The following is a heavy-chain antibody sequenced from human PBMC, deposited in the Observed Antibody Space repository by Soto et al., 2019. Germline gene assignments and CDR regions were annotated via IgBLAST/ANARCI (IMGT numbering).Heavy chain of an antibody. D-gene: IGHD3-3*01. Sequence: QVQLVQSGAEVKKPGASVRVSCKASGYTFSGYDINWVRQATGQGLAWMGGVSPDSGSTVSAGIFQGRVTMTWDRSTTTAYTALSSLTPEDSAVYYYLRATELRYVEWSVYRGGNYAMDVWGQGTTVTFSS. CDR1: GYTFSGYD. CDR2: VSPDSGST. CDR3: LRATELRYVEWSVYRGGNYAMDV. J-gene: IGHJ6*02. V-gene: IGHV1-8*01.